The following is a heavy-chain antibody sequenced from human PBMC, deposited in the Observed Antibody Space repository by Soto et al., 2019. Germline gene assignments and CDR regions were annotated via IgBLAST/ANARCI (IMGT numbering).Heavy chain of an antibody. CDR2: ISNNGINK. CDR1: GFTFSTYG. CDR3: ARVIRADSTSSNFYYYSGLDV. D-gene: IGHD6-6*01. Sequence: TGGSLRLSCAASGFTFSTYGMHWVRQAPGKGLEWLAVISNNGINKYYADSVKGRFTISTDNSKDTLFLQMNSLRGEDTAIYYCARVIRADSTSSNFYYYSGLDVWGQGTTVTVSS. J-gene: IGHJ6*02. V-gene: IGHV3-30*03.